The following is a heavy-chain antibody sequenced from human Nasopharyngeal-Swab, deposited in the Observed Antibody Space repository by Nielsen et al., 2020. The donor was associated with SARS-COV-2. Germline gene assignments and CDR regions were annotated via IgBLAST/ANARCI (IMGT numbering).Heavy chain of an antibody. CDR2: IRSKAYGRTT. J-gene: IGHJ5*02. V-gene: IGHV3-49*02. D-gene: IGHD3-3*01. CDR3: TRSQREGITIFGVVYWFDP. Sequence: VRQMPGKGLEWVGFIRSKAYGRTTEYAASVKGRFTISRDDSKSIAYLQMNSLKTEDTAVYYCTRSQREGITIFGVVYWFDPWGQGTLVTVSS.